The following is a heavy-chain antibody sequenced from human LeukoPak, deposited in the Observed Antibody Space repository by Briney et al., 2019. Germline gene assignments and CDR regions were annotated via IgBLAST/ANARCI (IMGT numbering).Heavy chain of an antibody. CDR3: AREMGKQWPTSWFDP. Sequence: ASVKVSCEASGYTFTSYGISWVRQAPGQGLEWMGWISAYNGNTNYAQKLQGRVTMTTDTSTSTAYMELRSLRSDDTAVYYCAREMGKQWPTSWFDPWGQGTLVTVSS. J-gene: IGHJ5*02. CDR1: GYTFTSYG. D-gene: IGHD6-19*01. CDR2: ISAYNGNT. V-gene: IGHV1-18*01.